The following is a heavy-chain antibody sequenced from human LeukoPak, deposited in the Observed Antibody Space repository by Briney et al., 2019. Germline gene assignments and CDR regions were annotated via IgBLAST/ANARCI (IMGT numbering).Heavy chain of an antibody. CDR3: AKRGDHCSGGGCYLDY. V-gene: IGHV3-23*01. CDR1: RFSFSTYA. Sequence: GGSLRLSCAPSRFSFSTYAMNWVRQAPGRGLEWVSTISSSGDNTFHADSVGGRFTISRDNSKSTLYLQMNSLRAEDTAVYFCAKRGDHCSGGGCYLDYWGQGTLVTVSS. CDR2: ISSSGDNT. D-gene: IGHD6-19*01. J-gene: IGHJ4*02.